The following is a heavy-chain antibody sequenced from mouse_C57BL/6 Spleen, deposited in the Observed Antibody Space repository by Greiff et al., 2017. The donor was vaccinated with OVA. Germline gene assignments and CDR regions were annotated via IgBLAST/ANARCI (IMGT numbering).Heavy chain of an antibody. CDR3: ARYYSNYVDY. CDR2: IYPGSGST. CDR1: GYTFTSYW. J-gene: IGHJ2*01. V-gene: IGHV1-55*01. Sequence: QVHVKQPGAELVKPGASVKMSCKASGYTFTSYWITWVKQRPGQGLEWIGDIYPGSGSTNYNEKFKSKATLTVDTSSSTAYMQLSSLTSEDSAVYYCARYYSNYVDYWGQGTTLTVSS. D-gene: IGHD2-5*01.